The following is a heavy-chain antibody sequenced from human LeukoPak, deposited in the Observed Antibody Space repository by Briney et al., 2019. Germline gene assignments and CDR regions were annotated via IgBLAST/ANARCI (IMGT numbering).Heavy chain of an antibody. V-gene: IGHV4-39*07. Sequence: PSETLSLTWSVSGDSITSGEYYWAWLRQPPGKGLEWLGSVYYSGSIKYNPSLKGRVSISRDMSKNQFSLNLNSVNATDTAVYYCARRDYAAWFDPWGKGTLVTVSS. D-gene: IGHD4/OR15-4a*01. J-gene: IGHJ5*02. CDR2: VYYSGSI. CDR1: GDSITSGEYY. CDR3: ARRDYAAWFDP.